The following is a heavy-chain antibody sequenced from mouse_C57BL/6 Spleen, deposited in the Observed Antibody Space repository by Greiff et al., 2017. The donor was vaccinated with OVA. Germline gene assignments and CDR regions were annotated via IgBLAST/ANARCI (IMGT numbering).Heavy chain of an antibody. Sequence: EVKLMESGEGLVKPGGSLKLSCAASGFTFSSYAMSWVRQTPEKRLEWVAYISSGGDYIYYADTVKGRFTISRDNARNTLYLQMSSLKSEDTAMCYCTGFAMDYWGQGTSVTVSS. CDR3: TGFAMDY. CDR1: GFTFSSYA. J-gene: IGHJ4*01. V-gene: IGHV5-9-1*02. CDR2: ISSGGDYI.